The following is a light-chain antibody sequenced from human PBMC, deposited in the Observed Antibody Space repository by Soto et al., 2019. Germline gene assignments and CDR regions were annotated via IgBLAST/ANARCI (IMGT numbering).Light chain of an antibody. V-gene: IGLV3-21*02. CDR3: QVWDNDRAHVV. J-gene: IGLJ3*02. CDR2: DDR. CDR1: NIETKS. Sequence: SYELTQSPSVSVAPGQTARITCGGINIETKSVRWYRQKPGQAPVLVVYDDRGRPSGVLDRFSGSNSGNTATLTISRVEAGDEADYFCQVWDNDRAHVVFGGGTKLTVL.